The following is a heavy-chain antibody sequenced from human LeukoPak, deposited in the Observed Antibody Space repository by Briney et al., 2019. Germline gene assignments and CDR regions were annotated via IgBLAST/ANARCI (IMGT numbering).Heavy chain of an antibody. V-gene: IGHV1-2*02. D-gene: IGHD3-9*01. Sequence: ASVKVSCKASGYTFTGYYMHWVRQAPGQGLEWMGWINPNSGGTNYAQKFQGRVTMTRDTSISTAYMELSRLRSDDTAVYYCARAARYFDWLGQDYWGQGTLVTVSS. CDR3: ARAARYFDWLGQDY. CDR1: GYTFTGYY. J-gene: IGHJ4*02. CDR2: INPNSGGT.